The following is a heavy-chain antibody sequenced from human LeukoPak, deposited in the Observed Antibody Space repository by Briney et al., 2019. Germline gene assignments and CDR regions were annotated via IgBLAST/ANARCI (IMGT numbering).Heavy chain of an antibody. D-gene: IGHD6-19*01. Sequence: ASVKVSCKASGYTFTSYGISWVRQAPGQGLEWMGWISAYNGNTNYAQKLQGRVTMTTDTSTSTAYMELRSLRSDDTAVYYCARDELYSSGWYYFDYWGQGTLVTVSS. CDR1: GYTFTSYG. CDR2: ISAYNGNT. J-gene: IGHJ4*02. V-gene: IGHV1-18*01. CDR3: ARDELYSSGWYYFDY.